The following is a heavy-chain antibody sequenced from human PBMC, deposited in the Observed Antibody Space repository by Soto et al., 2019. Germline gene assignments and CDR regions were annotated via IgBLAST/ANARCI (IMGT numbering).Heavy chain of an antibody. D-gene: IGHD3-16*02. Sequence: PSETLSLTCAVYGGSFSGYYWNWIRQPPGKGLEWIGEIDHSGSTNYNPSLKRRVTISIDTSKSQFSLNLSSVTAADTAIYYCARGGIWGSYRTPIFGYWGQGTLVTVS. V-gene: IGHV4-34*01. J-gene: IGHJ4*02. CDR2: IDHSGST. CDR3: ARGGIWGSYRTPIFGY. CDR1: GGSFSGYY.